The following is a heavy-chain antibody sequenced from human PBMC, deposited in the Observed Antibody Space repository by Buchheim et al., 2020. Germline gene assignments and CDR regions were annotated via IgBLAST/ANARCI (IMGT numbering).Heavy chain of an antibody. D-gene: IGHD5-24*01. J-gene: IGHJ6*02. CDR3: ARGWPQFERNIYYYNGMDV. CDR1: GFTFNNYW. CDR2: VDSDGSSR. V-gene: IGHV3-74*01. Sequence: EVQLVESGGGLVQPGGSLRLSCAASGFTFNNYWMHWVRQAPGKGLVWVSRVDSDGSSRSYADSVKGRFTIYRDNAKSTLYLQMNSLRAEDTAVYYCARGWPQFERNIYYYNGMDVWGQGTT.